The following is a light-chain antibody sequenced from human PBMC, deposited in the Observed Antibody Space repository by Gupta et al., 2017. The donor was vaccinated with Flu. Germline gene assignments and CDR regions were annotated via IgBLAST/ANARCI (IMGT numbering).Light chain of an antibody. V-gene: IGKV2-28*01. J-gene: IGKJ2*02. Sequence: VTPGEPAAISCRSSQSLLHNNGNNYVHWYLHKPGQSPKLLIYLGSNRASGVPGRFSGSGSGTDFTLKISRVEAEDVGVYYCMQALQTPRTIGQGTKLEIK. CDR3: MQALQTPRT. CDR2: LGS. CDR1: QSLLHNNGNNY.